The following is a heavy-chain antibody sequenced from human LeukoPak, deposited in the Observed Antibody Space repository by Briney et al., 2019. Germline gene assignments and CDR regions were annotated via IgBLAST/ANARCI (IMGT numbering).Heavy chain of an antibody. Sequence: GGSLRLSCAASGFTFSSYAMSWVRQAPGKGLEWVSAISGSGGSTYYADSVKGRFTISRGNSKDTLYLQVTSLRAEDTALYYCARDPTEGFEELLSPPDYWGQGTLVTVSS. CDR1: GFTFSSYA. J-gene: IGHJ4*02. V-gene: IGHV3-23*01. D-gene: IGHD3-10*01. CDR3: ARDPTEGFEELLSPPDY. CDR2: ISGSGGST.